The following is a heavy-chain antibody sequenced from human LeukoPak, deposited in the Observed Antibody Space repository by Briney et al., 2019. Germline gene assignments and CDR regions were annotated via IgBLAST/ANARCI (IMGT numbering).Heavy chain of an antibody. D-gene: IGHD4-17*01. Sequence: ASVKVSCKASGYTFTGYYMHWVRQAPGQGLEWMGWINPDIGVTKYAQRFQDRVTMTRDTSIGTAYMELSRLRSDDTAVYYCARQDYGDFLPPAGYWGQGTLVTVSS. J-gene: IGHJ4*02. CDR1: GYTFTGYY. V-gene: IGHV1-2*02. CDR3: ARQDYGDFLPPAGY. CDR2: INPDIGVT.